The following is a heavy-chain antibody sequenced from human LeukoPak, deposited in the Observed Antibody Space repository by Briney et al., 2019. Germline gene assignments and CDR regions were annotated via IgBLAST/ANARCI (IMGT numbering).Heavy chain of an antibody. CDR1: GFVFRSYW. CDR2: IQSDGSRA. D-gene: IGHD4/OR15-4a*01. CDR3: AREGANYQDYFDS. V-gene: IGHV3-74*01. Sequence: GGSLRLSCAGSGFVFRSYWMHWVRLTPGKGLVWVSRIQSDGSRADYADFAKGRFTISRDNARDTVDLQMNSLRAEDTAVYYCAREGANYQDYFDSWGQGTLVTVSS. J-gene: IGHJ4*02.